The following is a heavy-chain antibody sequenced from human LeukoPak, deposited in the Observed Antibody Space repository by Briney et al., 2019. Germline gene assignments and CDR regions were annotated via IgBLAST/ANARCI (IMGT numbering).Heavy chain of an antibody. CDR2: INEDGSST. CDR3: AKEMGHSPHSSGTYWSDGGVGLDY. CDR1: GFTFSSYW. Sequence: GSLRLSCAAPGFTFSSYWMHWVRQVPGKGLVWVSRINEDGSSTSYADSVKGRFTISRDNAKNTLYLQMNSLRAEDTAVYYCAKEMGHSPHSSGTYWSDGGVGLDYWGQGTLVTVSS. D-gene: IGHD3-10*01. V-gene: IGHV3-74*01. J-gene: IGHJ4*02.